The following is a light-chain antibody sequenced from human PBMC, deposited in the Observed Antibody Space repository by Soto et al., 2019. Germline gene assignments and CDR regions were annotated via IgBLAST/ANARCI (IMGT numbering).Light chain of an antibody. J-gene: IGKJ3*01. CDR3: QQYYSYPS. CDR2: AAS. V-gene: IGKV1-8*01. Sequence: AIRMTQSPSSFSASTGDRVTIPFRASQGISSYLAWYQQKPGKAPKLLIYAASTLQSGVPSRFSGSGSGTDFTLTISCLQSEDFATYYCQQYYSYPSFGPGSKVDI. CDR1: QGISSY.